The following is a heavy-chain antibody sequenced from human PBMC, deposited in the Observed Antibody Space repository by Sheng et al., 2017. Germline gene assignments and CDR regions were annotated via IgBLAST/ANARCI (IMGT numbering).Heavy chain of an antibody. V-gene: IGHV1-69*13. Sequence: QVQLVQSGAEVKKPGSSVKVSCKSSGGTFSSFVIGWVRQAPGQGLEWMGGIIPIFGTANYAQKFQGRVTITADESTSTAYMELSSLRSEDTAVYYCARDPQRGYSQAKAGAYYYYYGMDVWDQGP. CDR2: IIPIFGTA. CDR3: ARDPQRGYSQAKAGAYYYYYGMDV. D-gene: IGHD5-18*01. J-gene: IGHJ6*02. CDR1: GGTFSSFV.